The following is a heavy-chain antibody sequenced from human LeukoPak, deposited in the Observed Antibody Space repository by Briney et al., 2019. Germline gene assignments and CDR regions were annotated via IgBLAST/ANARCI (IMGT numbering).Heavy chain of an antibody. CDR1: GGSISSYY. D-gene: IGHD2-21*02. Sequence: SETLSLTCTVSGGSISSYYWSWIRQPAGKGLECIGRIYSSGSTNYNPSFQSRVTMSLDTSKSKFSLKLSSVTAADTAVYYCAKVAVTGYNWFDPWGQGTLVTVSS. J-gene: IGHJ5*02. CDR3: AKVAVTGYNWFDP. CDR2: IYSSGST. V-gene: IGHV4-4*07.